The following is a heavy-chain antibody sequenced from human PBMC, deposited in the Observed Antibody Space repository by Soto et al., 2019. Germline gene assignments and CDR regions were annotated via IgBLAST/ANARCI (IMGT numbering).Heavy chain of an antibody. CDR3: AGSPGGYDFWSGYSYYYGMDV. J-gene: IGHJ6*02. V-gene: IGHV4-39*01. CDR1: GGSISSSSYY. CDR2: IYYSGST. Sequence: SETLSLTCTVSGGSISSSSYYWGWIRQPPGKGLEWIGSIYYSGSTYYNPSLKSRVTMSVDTSKNQFSLKLSSVTAADTAVYCCAGSPGGYDFWSGYSYYYGMDVWGQGTTVTVSS. D-gene: IGHD3-3*01.